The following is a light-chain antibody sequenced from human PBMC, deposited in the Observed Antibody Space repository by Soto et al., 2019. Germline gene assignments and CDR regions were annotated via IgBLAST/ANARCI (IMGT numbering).Light chain of an antibody. J-gene: IGLJ2*01. CDR1: SSDVGGYNY. CDR3: ATWDDSLSGVV. CDR2: DVS. Sequence: QSVLTQPRSVSGSPGQSVTISCTGTSSDVGGYNYVSWYQQFPGKAPKLMIYDVSKRPSGVPDRFSGSKSGNTASLTISGLQAEDEADYYCATWDDSLSGVVFGGGTKLTVL. V-gene: IGLV2-11*01.